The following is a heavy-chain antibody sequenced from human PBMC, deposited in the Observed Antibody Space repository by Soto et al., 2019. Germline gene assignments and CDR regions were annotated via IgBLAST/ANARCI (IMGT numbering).Heavy chain of an antibody. CDR1: GFTFNSYW. CDR3: ARGGYYYDTSGPFVY. Sequence: PWGSLRLSCAASGFTFNSYWMSWVRQAPGKGLEWVANIKQDGSEEYYVDSVKGRFTISRDNAKNSLYLQMNTLRAEDTAVYYCARGGYYYDTSGPFVYWGQGALVTVSS. CDR2: IKQDGSEE. D-gene: IGHD3-22*01. V-gene: IGHV3-7*05. J-gene: IGHJ4*02.